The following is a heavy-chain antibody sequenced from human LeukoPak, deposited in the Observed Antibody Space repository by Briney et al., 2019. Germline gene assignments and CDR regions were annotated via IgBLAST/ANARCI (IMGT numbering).Heavy chain of an antibody. V-gene: IGHV3-7*01. D-gene: IGHD6-13*01. Sequence: GGSLRLSCAASGFTFSSYLMSWVRQAPGKGLEWVATIKQDGSEKYYVDSVTGRFTISRDNAKTSLYLQMNSLRAEDTAVYYCARSRWYRAVNYFDYWGQGTLVTVSS. CDR1: GFTFSSYL. CDR2: IKQDGSEK. J-gene: IGHJ4*02. CDR3: ARSRWYRAVNYFDY.